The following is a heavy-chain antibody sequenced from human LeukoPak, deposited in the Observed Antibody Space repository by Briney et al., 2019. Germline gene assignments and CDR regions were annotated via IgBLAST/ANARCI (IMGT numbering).Heavy chain of an antibody. V-gene: IGHV4-59*01. CDR3: ARGPEAFDI. Sequence: PSETLSLTCAVYGGSFSGYYWSWIRQPPGKGLEWIGYIYYSGSTNYNPSLKSRVTISVDTSKNQFSLKLSSVTAADTAVYYCARGPEAFDIWGQGTMVNVSS. J-gene: IGHJ3*02. CDR1: GGSFSGYY. CDR2: IYYSGST.